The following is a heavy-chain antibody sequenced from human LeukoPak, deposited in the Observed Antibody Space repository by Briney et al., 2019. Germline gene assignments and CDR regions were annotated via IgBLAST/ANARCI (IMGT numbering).Heavy chain of an antibody. CDR2: MYTDGDT. CDR1: GASISGYW. Sequence: SETLSLTCDVSGASISGYWWSWIRQPAGKGLEWIGRMYTDGDTNYNPALKSRVTVSVDTSKNLFSLKLISVTAADTAVYYCARDRKPYCSGGSCYPFDYWGQGTLVTVSS. J-gene: IGHJ4*02. D-gene: IGHD2-15*01. CDR3: ARDRKPYCSGGSCYPFDY. V-gene: IGHV4-4*07.